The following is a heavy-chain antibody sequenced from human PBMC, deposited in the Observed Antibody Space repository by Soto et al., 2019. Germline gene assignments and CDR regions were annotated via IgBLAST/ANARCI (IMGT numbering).Heavy chain of an antibody. CDR3: VKGGYFDWLLSPDAFDI. J-gene: IGHJ3*02. CDR1: GFTFSSYA. Sequence: PGGSLRLSCSASGFTFSSYAMHWVRQAPGKGLEYVSAISSNGGSTYYADSVKGRLTISRDNSKNTLYLQMSSLRAEDTAVYYCVKGGYFDWLLSPDAFDIWGQGTMVTVSS. D-gene: IGHD3-9*01. V-gene: IGHV3-64D*08. CDR2: ISSNGGST.